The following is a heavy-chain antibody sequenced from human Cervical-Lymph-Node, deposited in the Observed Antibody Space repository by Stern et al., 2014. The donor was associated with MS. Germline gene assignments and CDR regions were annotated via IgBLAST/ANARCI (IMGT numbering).Heavy chain of an antibody. J-gene: IGHJ5*02. Sequence: EVQLVESGGGLVQPGGSLRLSCAASGFTVSSNYMSWVRQAPGKGLEWVSVIYSGGSTYYADSVKGRFTISRDNSKNTLYLQMNSLRAEDTAVYYCAGGLGDTAMASYNWFDPWGQGTLVTVSS. D-gene: IGHD5-18*01. CDR1: GFTVSSNY. CDR3: AGGLGDTAMASYNWFDP. V-gene: IGHV3-66*02. CDR2: IYSGGST.